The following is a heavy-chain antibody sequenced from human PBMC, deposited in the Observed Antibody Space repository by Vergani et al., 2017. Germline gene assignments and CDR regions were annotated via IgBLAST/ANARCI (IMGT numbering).Heavy chain of an antibody. CDR2: INHSGST. CDR3: ARVTYYYDSSGYYYAGWGYGMDD. D-gene: IGHD3-22*01. CDR1: GGSFSGYY. Sequence: QVQLQQWGAGLLKPSETLSLTCAVYGGSFSGYYWSWIRQPPGKGLEWIGEINHSGSTNYNPSLKSRVTISVDTSKNQFSLKLSSVTAADTAVYYCARVTYYYDSSGYYYAGWGYGMDDWGQGTTVTVSS. J-gene: IGHJ6*02. V-gene: IGHV4-34*01.